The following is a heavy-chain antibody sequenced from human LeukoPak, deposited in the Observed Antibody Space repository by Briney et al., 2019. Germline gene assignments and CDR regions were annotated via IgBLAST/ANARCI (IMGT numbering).Heavy chain of an antibody. V-gene: IGHV3-21*01. D-gene: IGHD3-16*01. CDR3: ARDWGEYYFDY. Sequence: GGSLRLSCGASGFTFDDYDMNWVRQAPGKGLEWVSSISSSSSYIYYADSVKGRFTISRDNAKNSLYLQMNSLRAEDTAVYYCARDWGEYYFDYWGQGTLVTVSS. CDR2: ISSSSSYI. J-gene: IGHJ4*02. CDR1: GFTFDDYD.